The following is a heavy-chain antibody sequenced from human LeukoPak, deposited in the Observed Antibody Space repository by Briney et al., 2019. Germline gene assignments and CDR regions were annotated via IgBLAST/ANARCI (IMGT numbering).Heavy chain of an antibody. CDR2: ISYDGSNK. V-gene: IGHV3-30*04. CDR1: GFTFSSYA. D-gene: IGHD3-16*01. Sequence: GGSLRLSCAASGFTFSSYAMHWVCQAPGKGLEWVAVISYDGSNKYYADSVKGRFTISRDNSKNTLYLQMNSLRAEDTAVYYCAKDWGEYFDYVWGSFTSFDSWGQGTLVTVSS. J-gene: IGHJ4*02. CDR3: AKDWGEYFDYVWGSFTSFDS.